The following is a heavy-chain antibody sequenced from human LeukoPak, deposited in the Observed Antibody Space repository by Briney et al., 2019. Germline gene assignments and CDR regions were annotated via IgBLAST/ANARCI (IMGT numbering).Heavy chain of an antibody. CDR2: IYSGGST. J-gene: IGHJ4*02. Sequence: GGSLRLSCAASGFTVSSNYMSWVRQAPGKGLEWVSVIYSGGSTYYADSVKGRFTISRDNSKNTLYLQMNSLRSDDTAVYYCARDHTVTTFGLFDYWGQGTLVTVSS. CDR1: GFTVSSNY. CDR3: ARDHTVTTFGLFDY. V-gene: IGHV3-53*05. D-gene: IGHD4-17*01.